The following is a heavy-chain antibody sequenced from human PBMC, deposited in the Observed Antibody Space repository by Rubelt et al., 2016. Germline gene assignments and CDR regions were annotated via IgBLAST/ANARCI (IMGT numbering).Heavy chain of an antibody. CDR1: GESFSDYS. V-gene: IGHV4-34*02. CDR3: ARGPLEQSHDLDD. D-gene: IGHD3-3*01. Sequence: QVQLKQGAAGLVKPSGTLSLTCDVFGESFSDYSWTWIRQSPGKGLEWIGQISHSGITYYGASLKSRATISVDTSRSHFPWKLDSVTAADTAVYYCARGPLEQSHDLDDWGQGTQVTVSP. CDR2: ISHSGIT. J-gene: IGHJ4*02.